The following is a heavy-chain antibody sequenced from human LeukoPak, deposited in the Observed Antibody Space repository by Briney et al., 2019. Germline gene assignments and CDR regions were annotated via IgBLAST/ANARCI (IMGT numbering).Heavy chain of an antibody. CDR2: ISSSSSTI. J-gene: IGHJ5*02. CDR3: ARDMIVGATP. Sequence: PGGSLRLSCAASGFAVSSNYMSWVRQAPGKGLEWVSYISSSSSTIYYADSVKGRFTISRDNAKNSLYLQMNSLRAEDTAVYYCARDMIVGATPWGQGTLVTVSS. D-gene: IGHD1-26*01. V-gene: IGHV3-48*01. CDR1: GFAVSSNY.